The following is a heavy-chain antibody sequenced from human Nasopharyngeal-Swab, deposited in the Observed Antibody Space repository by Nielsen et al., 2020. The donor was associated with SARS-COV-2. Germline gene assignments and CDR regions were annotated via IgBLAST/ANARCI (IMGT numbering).Heavy chain of an antibody. V-gene: IGHV3-21*01. CDR3: AREGQIFGVVDYYYYGLDV. CDR2: ISSSSSYI. D-gene: IGHD3-3*01. J-gene: IGHJ6*02. Sequence: GGSLRLSCAASGFTFSSYSMNWVRQAPGKGLGWVSSISSSSSYIYYADSVKGRFTISRDNAKNSLYLQMNSLRAEDTAVYYCAREGQIFGVVDYYYYGLDVWGQGTTVTVSS. CDR1: GFTFSSYS.